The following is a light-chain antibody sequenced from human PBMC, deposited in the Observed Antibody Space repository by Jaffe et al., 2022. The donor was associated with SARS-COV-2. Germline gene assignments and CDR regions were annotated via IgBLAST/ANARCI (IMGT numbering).Light chain of an antibody. CDR1: SNNVGYEG. CDR3: SAWDGSLSVWV. V-gene: IGLV10-54*01. CDR2: RNN. J-gene: IGLJ3*02. Sequence: QAGLTQPPSVSKGLRQTATLTCTGNSNNVGYEGAAWLQQHQGHPPKLLSYRNNNRPSGISERFSASRSGNTASLTITGLRPEDEADYYCSAWDGSLSVWVFGGGTKLTVL.